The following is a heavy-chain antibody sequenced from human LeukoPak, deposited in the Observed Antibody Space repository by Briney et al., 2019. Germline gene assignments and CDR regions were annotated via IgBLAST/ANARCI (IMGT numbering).Heavy chain of an antibody. Sequence: ASVKVSCKASGGTFSSYAISWVRQAPGQGLEWMGGIIPIFGTANYAQKFRGRVTITADESTSTAYMELSSLRSEDTAVYYCARDNYYYDSSGPQYFDYWGQGTLVTVSS. CDR2: IIPIFGTA. V-gene: IGHV1-69*13. J-gene: IGHJ4*02. D-gene: IGHD3-22*01. CDR1: GGTFSSYA. CDR3: ARDNYYYDSSGPQYFDY.